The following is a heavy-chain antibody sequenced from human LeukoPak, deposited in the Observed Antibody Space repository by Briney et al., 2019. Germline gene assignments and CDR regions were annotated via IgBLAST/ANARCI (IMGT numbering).Heavy chain of an antibody. Sequence: SETLSLTCTVSGGSISSYYWSWIRQPAGKGLEWIGRIYTSGSTNYNPSLKSRVTMSVDTSKNQFSLKLSSVTAADTAVYYCARDLITMVRGVEYYYGMDVWGLGTTVTVSS. CDR3: ARDLITMVRGVEYYYGMDV. CDR1: GGSISSYY. V-gene: IGHV4-4*07. CDR2: IYTSGST. D-gene: IGHD3-10*01. J-gene: IGHJ6*02.